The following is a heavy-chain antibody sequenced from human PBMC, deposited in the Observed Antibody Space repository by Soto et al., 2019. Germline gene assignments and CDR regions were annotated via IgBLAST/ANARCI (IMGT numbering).Heavy chain of an antibody. CDR2: ISYDGSNK. J-gene: IGHJ4*02. Sequence: QVQLVESGGGVVQPGRSLRLSCAASGFTFSSYAMHWVRQAPGKGLEWVAVISYDGSNKYYADSVKGRFTISRDNSKNPLYLQMNSLRAEDTAVYYCARDLWIQIWGPDWGKGTLVTVSS. CDR3: ARDLWIQIWGPD. V-gene: IGHV3-30-3*01. CDR1: GFTFSSYA. D-gene: IGHD5-18*01.